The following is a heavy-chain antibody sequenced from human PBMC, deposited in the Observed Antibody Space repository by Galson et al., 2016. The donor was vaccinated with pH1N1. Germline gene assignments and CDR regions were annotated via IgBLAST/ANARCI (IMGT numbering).Heavy chain of an antibody. CDR1: GVIFNSYA. CDR3: ARARNYYGNEAFDI. J-gene: IGHJ3*02. Sequence: SVKVSCKASGVIFNSYAINWVRQAPGQGLEWMGGIIAIFNTPNYAQDFQGRVTITADKPTTTVYLELSRPTSEGTAVYYCARARNYYGNEAFDIWGQGTMVIVSS. V-gene: IGHV1-69*06. D-gene: IGHD3-22*01. CDR2: IIAIFNTP.